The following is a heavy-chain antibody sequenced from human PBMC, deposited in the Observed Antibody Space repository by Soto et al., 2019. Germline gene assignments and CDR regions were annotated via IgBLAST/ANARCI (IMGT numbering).Heavy chain of an antibody. J-gene: IGHJ4*02. V-gene: IGHV3-74*01. D-gene: IGHD3-16*01. CDR3: ARSLPGDKGYFDY. CDR1: GFTFSSYW. Sequence: EVQLVESGGGLVQPGGSLRLSCAASGFTFSSYWMHWVRQAPGKGLVWVSRINSDGSTTSSADSVKGRVTVSRDNAKNTLYLQMNSLRAEDTAVYYCARSLPGDKGYFDYWGQGSLVTVSS. CDR2: INSDGSTT.